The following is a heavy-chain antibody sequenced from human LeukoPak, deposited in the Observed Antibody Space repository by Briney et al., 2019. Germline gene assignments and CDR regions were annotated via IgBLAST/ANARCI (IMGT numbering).Heavy chain of an antibody. CDR3: ARDGQYSYGDY. V-gene: IGHV1-2*02. J-gene: IGHJ4*02. D-gene: IGHD5-18*01. CDR2: INPNSGGT. CDR1: GYTFTGYY. Sequence: ASVKVSCKASGYTFTGYYMHWVRQPPGQGLEWLGLINPNSGGTNYAQKFQGRVTITRDTSINTAYMELSRLRSDDTAVYYCARDGQYSYGDYWGQGTLVTVSS.